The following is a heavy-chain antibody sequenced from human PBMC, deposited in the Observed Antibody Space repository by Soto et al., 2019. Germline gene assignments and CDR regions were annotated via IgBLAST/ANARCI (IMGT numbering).Heavy chain of an antibody. CDR3: CGYSHPNFDY. CDR2: TYYRSKWYN. D-gene: IGHD3-22*01. Sequence: PSQTLSLTCAISGDSVSSNSAAWNWIRQSPSRGLEWLGRTYYRSKWYNDYAVSVKSRITINPDTSKNQFSLKLSSVTAADTAVYYCCGYSHPNFDYWGQGTLVTVSS. J-gene: IGHJ4*02. CDR1: GDSVSSNSAA. V-gene: IGHV6-1*01.